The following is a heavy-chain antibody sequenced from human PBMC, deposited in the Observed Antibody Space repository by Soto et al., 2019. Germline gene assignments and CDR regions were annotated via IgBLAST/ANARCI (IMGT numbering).Heavy chain of an antibody. CDR3: ARIYDFWSGLYDAFDI. CDR1: GFTFSTYG. J-gene: IGHJ3*02. D-gene: IGHD3-3*01. V-gene: IGHV3-7*01. CDR2: ISQDRSEK. Sequence: GGSLRLSCAASGFTFSTYGMSWVRQAPGKGLEWVSNISQDRSEKYYVDSVKGRFTISRDNAKNSLYLQMNSLRAEDTAVYYCARIYDFWSGLYDAFDIWGQGTMVTVSS.